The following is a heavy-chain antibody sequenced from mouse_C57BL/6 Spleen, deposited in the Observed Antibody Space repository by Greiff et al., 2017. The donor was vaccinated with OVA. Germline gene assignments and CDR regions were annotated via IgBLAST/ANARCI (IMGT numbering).Heavy chain of an antibody. D-gene: IGHD1-3*01. Sequence: VQLQQSGAELVRPGASVTLSCKASGYTFTDYEMHWVKQTPVPGLEWIGAIDPETGGTAYNQKFKGKAILTADKSSSTAYMELRSLTSEDSAVYYCTREWGSSCAMDYWGQGTSVTVSS. CDR2: IDPETGGT. J-gene: IGHJ4*01. CDR3: TREWGSSCAMDY. CDR1: GYTFTDYE. V-gene: IGHV1-15*01.